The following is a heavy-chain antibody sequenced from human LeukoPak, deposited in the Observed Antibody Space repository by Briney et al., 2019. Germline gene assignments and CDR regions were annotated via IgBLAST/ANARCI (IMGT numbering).Heavy chain of an antibody. V-gene: IGHV1-69*04. CDR1: GGTFSSYA. Sequence: GASVTVSFKASGGTFSSYAISWVRQAPGQGLEWMGRIIPSLGIANYAQKFQGRVTITADKSTSTAYMELSSLRSEDTAVYYCARGSYDILTDEGYYYGMDVWGQGTTVTVSS. D-gene: IGHD3-9*01. CDR3: ARGSYDILTDEGYYYGMDV. J-gene: IGHJ6*02. CDR2: IIPSLGIA.